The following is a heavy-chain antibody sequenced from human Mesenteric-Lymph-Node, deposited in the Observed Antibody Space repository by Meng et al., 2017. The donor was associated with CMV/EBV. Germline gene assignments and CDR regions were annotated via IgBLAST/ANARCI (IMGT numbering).Heavy chain of an antibody. J-gene: IGHJ4*02. Sequence: GGSLRLSCAASGCIFTSYPMHWVRQAPGKGLEWVALISYDGRIEYYAGSVKGRFTVSKDISKNTVYLQMNSLRADDTAVYFCARDREYDNSGYCDFWGQGTLVTVSS. CDR3: ARDREYDNSGYCDF. CDR2: ISYDGRIE. CDR1: GCIFTSYP. V-gene: IGHV3-30*04. D-gene: IGHD3-22*01.